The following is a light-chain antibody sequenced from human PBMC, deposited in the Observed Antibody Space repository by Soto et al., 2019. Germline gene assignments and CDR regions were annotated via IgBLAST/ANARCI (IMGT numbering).Light chain of an antibody. J-gene: IGLJ1*01. CDR1: SSDVGGYNY. Sequence: QSALTQPAPVSGSPGPSITISCTGTSSDVGGYNYVSWYQQHPGKVPKLMIYDVTNRPSGVSNRFSGSKSGNTASLTISGLQAEDEADYYCTSYTSSSTEVFGTGTKVTVL. CDR3: TSYTSSSTEV. CDR2: DVT. V-gene: IGLV2-14*01.